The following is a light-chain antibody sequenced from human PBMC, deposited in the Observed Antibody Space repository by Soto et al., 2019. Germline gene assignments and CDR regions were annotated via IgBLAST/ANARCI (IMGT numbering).Light chain of an antibody. Sequence: QSVLTQPPSVSGAPGQWVTISCTGSSSNIGAGYDVPWYQQLPGTAPKLLIYGNTNRPSGVPDRFSGSKSGTSASLPITGLQAEDEADYYCQSYDGSLSGYVFGAGTKLTVL. V-gene: IGLV1-40*01. CDR1: SSNIGAGYD. J-gene: IGLJ2*01. CDR3: QSYDGSLSGYV. CDR2: GNT.